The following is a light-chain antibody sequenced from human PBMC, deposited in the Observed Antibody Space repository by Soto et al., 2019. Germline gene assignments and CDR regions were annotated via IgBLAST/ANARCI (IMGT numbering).Light chain of an antibody. CDR3: QQVKGFPLT. Sequence: DIQMAQSPSSVSAFVGDRVAVTCRASQDITTWLAWYQKKPGEAPRLLIYAASSLYSGVPTMFSGSGTGTEFTLTISNLQPEDSAIYYCQQVKGFPLTFGGGTKVEIK. J-gene: IGKJ4*01. CDR1: QDITTW. CDR2: AAS. V-gene: IGKV1-12*01.